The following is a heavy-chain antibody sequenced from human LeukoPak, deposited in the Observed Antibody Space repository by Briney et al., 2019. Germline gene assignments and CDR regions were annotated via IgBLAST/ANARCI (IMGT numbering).Heavy chain of an antibody. CDR1: GFTFTTYA. CDR2: ISGSGGTT. CDR3: AKPAYCGGDCSSYYFDY. V-gene: IGHV3-23*01. Sequence: GGSLRLSCAASGFTFTTYAMSWVRQAPGKGLEWVSHISGSGGTTYYADSVKGRFTISRDNSKNTLYLQMNSLRAEDTAVYYCAKPAYCGGDCSSYYFDYWGQGTLVTVSS. J-gene: IGHJ4*02. D-gene: IGHD2-21*02.